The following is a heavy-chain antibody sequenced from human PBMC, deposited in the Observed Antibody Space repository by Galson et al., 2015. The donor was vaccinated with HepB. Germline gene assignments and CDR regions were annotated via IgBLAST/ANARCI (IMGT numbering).Heavy chain of an antibody. Sequence: SLRLSCAASGFTFSSYEMNWVRQAPGKGLEWVSYISSSGSTIYYADSVKGRFTISRDNAKNSLYLQMNSLRAEDTAVYYCARIDIVAPADYYYGMDVWGQGTTVTVSS. CDR2: ISSSGSTI. CDR1: GFTFSSYE. D-gene: IGHD5-12*01. CDR3: ARIDIVAPADYYYGMDV. V-gene: IGHV3-48*03. J-gene: IGHJ6*02.